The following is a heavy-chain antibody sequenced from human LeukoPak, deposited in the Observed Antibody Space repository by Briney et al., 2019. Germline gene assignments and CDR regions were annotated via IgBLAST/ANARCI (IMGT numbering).Heavy chain of an antibody. V-gene: IGHV4-39*07. D-gene: IGHD2-15*01. CDR1: GGSISSSSYY. Sequence: PSETLSLTCTVSGGSISSSSYYWGWIRQPPGKGLEWIGSIYYSGSTYYNPSLKSRVTISVDTSKNQFSLKLSSVTAADTAVYYCARARRDIVVVVAAPASFYYFDYWGQGTLVTVSS. CDR2: IYYSGST. CDR3: ARARRDIVVVVAAPASFYYFDY. J-gene: IGHJ4*02.